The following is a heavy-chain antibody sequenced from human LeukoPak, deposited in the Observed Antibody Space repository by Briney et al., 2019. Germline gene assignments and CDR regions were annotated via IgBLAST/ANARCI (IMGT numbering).Heavy chain of an antibody. CDR1: GGSVSGYY. V-gene: IGHV4-59*02. Sequence: SETLSLTCSVSGGSVSGYYWSWIRQPPGKGLEWIGYFYYSGSTNYNPSLKSRVTISVDTSKNQFSLKLSSVTAADTAVYYCARGWLHFYYFDYWGQGTLVTVSS. CDR2: FYYSGST. D-gene: IGHD5-24*01. J-gene: IGHJ4*02. CDR3: ARGWLHFYYFDY.